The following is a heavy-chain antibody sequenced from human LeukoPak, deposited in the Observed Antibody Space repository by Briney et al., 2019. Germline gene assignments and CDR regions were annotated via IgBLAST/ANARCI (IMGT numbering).Heavy chain of an antibody. CDR3: ARGLAVAGTIWFDP. Sequence: GESLKIPCRGSGYSFTSYWIGLVRQMPGKGVEGMGSIYPWYSDTRYSPSFQGQVTLSADKSNSTAYLQWSRLKASDTAMYYCARGLAVAGTIWFDPWGQGTLVTVSS. V-gene: IGHV5-51*01. CDR1: GYSFTSYW. D-gene: IGHD6-19*01. CDR2: IYPWYSDT. J-gene: IGHJ5*02.